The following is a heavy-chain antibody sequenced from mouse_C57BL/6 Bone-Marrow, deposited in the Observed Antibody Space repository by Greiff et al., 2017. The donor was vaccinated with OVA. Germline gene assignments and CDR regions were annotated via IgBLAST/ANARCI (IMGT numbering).Heavy chain of an antibody. D-gene: IGHD2-1*01. CDR3: ARSYGNDFDY. CDR1: GYTFTDYY. CDR2: INPNNGGT. Sequence: EVQLQQSGPELVKPGASVKISCKASGYTFTDYYMNWVKQSHGKSLEWIGDINPNNGGTSYNQKFKGKATLTVDKSSSTAYMELRSLTSEDSAVYYCARSYGNDFDYWGQGTTLTVSS. J-gene: IGHJ2*01. V-gene: IGHV1-26*01.